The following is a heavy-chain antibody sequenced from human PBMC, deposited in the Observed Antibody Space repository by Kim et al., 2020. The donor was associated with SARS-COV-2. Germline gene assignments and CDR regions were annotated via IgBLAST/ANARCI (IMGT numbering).Heavy chain of an antibody. J-gene: IGHJ6*01. D-gene: IGHD2-8*01. V-gene: IGHV3-33*06. CDR2: TWYDGSNK. CDR1: GFTFNTYD. Sequence: GGSLRLSCEASGFTFNTYDMHWVRQAPGKGLEWVAVTWYDGSNKYYAESVKGRFTISRDNFKNTLYLQMNSLRAEDTAVYYCAKDYANWDLNYYGLCVWGQGTTVTVSS. CDR3: AKDYANWDLNYYGLCV.